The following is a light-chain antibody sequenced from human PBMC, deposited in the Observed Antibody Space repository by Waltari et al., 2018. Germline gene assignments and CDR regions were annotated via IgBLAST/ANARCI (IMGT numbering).Light chain of an antibody. CDR3: SSYTTSSAPGV. CDR2: EVR. Sequence: SALTQPASVSGSPAQSITISCSGTDSAVGAHSFVSWYQQLPGKAPHLIIYEVRKPSSGMSNRLSASKSGNTASLTISGLQAEDEADYYCSSYTTSSAPGVFGTGTRVTVL. V-gene: IGLV2-14*01. J-gene: IGLJ1*01. CDR1: DSAVGAHSF.